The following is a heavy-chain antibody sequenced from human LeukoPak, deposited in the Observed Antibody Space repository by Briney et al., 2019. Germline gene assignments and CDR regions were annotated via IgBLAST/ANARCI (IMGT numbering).Heavy chain of an antibody. V-gene: IGHV4-39*01. CDR2: IYYSGST. D-gene: IGHD2-2*01. J-gene: IGHJ4*02. CDR3: ARLVGQRCFDY. Sequence: SETLSLTCTVSGGSISSSSYYWGWIRQPPGKGLEWIGSIYYSGSTYYNPSLKSRVTISVDTSKNQFSLKLSSVTAADTAVYYCARLVGQRCFDYWGQGTLVTVSS. CDR1: GGSISSSSYY.